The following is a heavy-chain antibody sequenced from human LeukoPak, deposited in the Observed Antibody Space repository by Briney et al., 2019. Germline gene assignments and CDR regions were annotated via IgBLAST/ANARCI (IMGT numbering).Heavy chain of an antibody. Sequence: GGSLRLSCAASGFTSSSYAMSWVRQAPGKGLEWVSAISGSGGSTYYADSVKGRFTISRDNSKNTLYLQMNSLRAEDTAVYYCAKDRYRLTTVDYWGQGTLVTVSS. CDR2: ISGSGGST. CDR1: GFTSSSYA. V-gene: IGHV3-23*01. CDR3: AKDRYRLTTVDY. J-gene: IGHJ4*02. D-gene: IGHD4-11*01.